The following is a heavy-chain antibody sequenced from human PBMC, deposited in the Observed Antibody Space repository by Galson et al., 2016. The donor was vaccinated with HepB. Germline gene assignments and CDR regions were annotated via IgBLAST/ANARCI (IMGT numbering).Heavy chain of an antibody. CDR3: ARIVPGRLNCFDP. V-gene: IGHV1-18*01. Sequence: SVKVSCKAPAYTFTNYGITWVRQAPGQGLEWMGWISNHTAKTKYAQKFQGRVTMTTDTSTGTVYMELRRLRSDDTAVYYCARIVPGRLNCFDPWGQGTLVTVSS. CDR1: AYTFTNYG. J-gene: IGHJ5*02. D-gene: IGHD2-2*01. CDR2: ISNHTAKT.